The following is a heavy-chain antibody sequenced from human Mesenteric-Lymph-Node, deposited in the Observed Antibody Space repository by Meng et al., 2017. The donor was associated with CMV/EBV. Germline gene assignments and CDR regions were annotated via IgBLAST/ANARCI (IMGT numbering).Heavy chain of an antibody. Sequence: GGSLRLSCAASGSTFSSYSMNWVRQAPGKGLEWVSSISSSSSYIYYADSVKGRFTISRDNAKNSLYLQMNSLRAEDTAVYYCARDPGQLLYGASDYWGQGTLVTVSS. J-gene: IGHJ4*02. CDR1: GSTFSSYS. V-gene: IGHV3-21*01. CDR3: ARDPGQLLYGASDY. D-gene: IGHD2-2*02. CDR2: ISSSSSYI.